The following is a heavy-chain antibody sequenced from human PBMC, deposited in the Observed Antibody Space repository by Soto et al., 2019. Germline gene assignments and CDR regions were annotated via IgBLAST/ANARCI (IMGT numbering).Heavy chain of an antibody. D-gene: IGHD3-22*01. V-gene: IGHV1-69*01. J-gene: IGHJ4*02. Sequence: QVQLVQSGAEVRKPGSSVRVSCKASGGSFNRHTISWVRQAPGQGREWMGGIIPIFGTANHAQKFQGRVTIIADESTSTVYMELGSLRSDDTAIYYCARGWGYDSTDYYYAYWGQGTLVIVSS. CDR2: IIPIFGTA. CDR3: ARGWGYDSTDYYYAY. CDR1: GGSFNRHT.